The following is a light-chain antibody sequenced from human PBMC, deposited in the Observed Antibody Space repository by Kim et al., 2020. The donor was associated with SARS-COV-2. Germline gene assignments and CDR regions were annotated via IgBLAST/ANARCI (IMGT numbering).Light chain of an antibody. Sequence: VLTQSPATLSLSSGERATLSCRASQSIVSELAWYQQTPGQPPRLLIYDASNRATGVPARFSGSGSGTDFTLTISSLEPEDFAVYYCQQRYSWPITFGQGTRLEIK. CDR3: QQRYSWPIT. J-gene: IGKJ5*01. V-gene: IGKV3-11*01. CDR2: DAS. CDR1: QSIVSE.